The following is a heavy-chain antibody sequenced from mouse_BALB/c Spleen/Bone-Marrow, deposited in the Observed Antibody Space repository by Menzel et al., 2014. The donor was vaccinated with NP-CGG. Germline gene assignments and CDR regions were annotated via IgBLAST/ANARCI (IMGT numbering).Heavy chain of an antibody. CDR1: GFNIKDYY. CDR2: IDPENGDT. J-gene: IGHJ2*01. CDR3: NEGYGNYGY. Sequence: SGAELVRSGASVKLSCTASGFNIKDYYMHWVKQRPEQGLEWIGWIDPENGDTEYAPKFQGKATMTADTSSNTAHLQLSSLTSEDTAVYYCNEGYGNYGYWGQGTTLTVSS. D-gene: IGHD2-10*02. V-gene: IGHV14-4*02.